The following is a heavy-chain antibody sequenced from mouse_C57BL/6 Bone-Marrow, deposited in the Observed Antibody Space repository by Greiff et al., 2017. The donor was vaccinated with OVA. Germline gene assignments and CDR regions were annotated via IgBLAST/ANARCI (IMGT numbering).Heavy chain of an antibody. J-gene: IGHJ2*01. D-gene: IGHD1-1*01. CDR2: IYPGSGST. CDR1: GYTFTSYW. V-gene: IGHV1-55*01. Sequence: VQLQQPGAELVKPGASVKMSCKASGYTFTSYWITWVKQRPGQGLEWIGDIYPGSGSTNYNEKFKSKATLTVDTSSSTAYMQLSSLTSEDSAVYYCARGRDYYGSRGGYWGQGTTLTVSS. CDR3: ARGRDYYGSRGGY.